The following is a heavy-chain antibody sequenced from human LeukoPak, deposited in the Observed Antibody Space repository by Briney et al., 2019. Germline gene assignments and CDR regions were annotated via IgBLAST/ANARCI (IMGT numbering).Heavy chain of an antibody. V-gene: IGHV3-7*01. J-gene: IGHJ4*02. CDR3: ARESDY. CDR1: GFIFSNYW. Sequence: GGSLRLSCAASGFIFSNYWMGWVRQAPGKGLEWVANIKQDGSEIYYVDSVKGRFTISRDTAKDSLYLQMNSLRAEDTAVYYCARESDYWGQGTLVTVSS. CDR2: IKQDGSEI.